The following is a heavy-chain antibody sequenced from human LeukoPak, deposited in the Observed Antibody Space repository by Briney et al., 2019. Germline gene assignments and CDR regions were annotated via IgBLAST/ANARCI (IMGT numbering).Heavy chain of an antibody. J-gene: IGHJ4*02. CDR2: ISSSGSTI. CDR1: GFTFSSYE. D-gene: IGHD3-22*01. V-gene: IGHV3-48*03. Sequence: GGSLRLSCAASGFTFSSYEMNWVRQAPGKGLEWVSYISSSGSTIYYADSVKGRFTISRDNAKNSLYLQMNSLRAEDTAVYYCARDEAPPDYYDSSGYYPFDYWGQGTLVTASS. CDR3: ARDEAPPDYYDSSGYYPFDY.